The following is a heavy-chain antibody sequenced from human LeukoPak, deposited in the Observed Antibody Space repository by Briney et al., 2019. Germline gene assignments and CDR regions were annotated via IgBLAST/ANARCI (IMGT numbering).Heavy chain of an antibody. V-gene: IGHV4-61*01. D-gene: IGHD1-14*01. CDR3: ARDRLSRNRGGYAFDM. CDR1: GGSVSTGSYY. CDR2: IFYSGNT. J-gene: IGHJ3*02. Sequence: PSETLSLTCTVSGGSVSTGSYYWSWIRQPPGKGLEWIGHIFYSGNTNYNPSLKSRVTISVDMSKNQFSLKLSSVIAADTAVYYCARDRLSRNRGGYAFDMWGQGTLVTVSS.